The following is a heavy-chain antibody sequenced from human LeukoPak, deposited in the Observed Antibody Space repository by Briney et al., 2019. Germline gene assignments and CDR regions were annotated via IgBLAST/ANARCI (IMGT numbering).Heavy chain of an antibody. D-gene: IGHD3-22*01. CDR2: IYYSGCT. CDR3: ARGLRHDYYDSSGYSFDY. Sequence: SETLSLTCTVSGGSISSSSYYWGWIRQPPGKGLEWIGSIYYSGCTYYSPSLKSRVTISVDTSKNQFSLKLSSVTAADTAVYYCARGLRHDYYDSSGYSFDYWGQGTLVTVSS. V-gene: IGHV4-39*07. CDR1: GGSISSSSYY. J-gene: IGHJ4*02.